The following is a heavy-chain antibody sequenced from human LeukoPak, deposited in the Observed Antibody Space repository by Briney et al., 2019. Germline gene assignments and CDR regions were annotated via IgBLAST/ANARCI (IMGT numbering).Heavy chain of an antibody. D-gene: IGHD1-26*01. CDR1: GFTFRRYA. CDR2: ISENGGRT. Sequence: GGSLRLSCAASGFTFRRYAMSWVRQAPGKGLEWISVISENGGRTYYADSVKGRFTISGDSSKNTLYLQMNSLRAEDTAVYYCAREVSAGNYFDYWGQGTLVTVYS. CDR3: AREVSAGNYFDY. J-gene: IGHJ4*02. V-gene: IGHV3-23*01.